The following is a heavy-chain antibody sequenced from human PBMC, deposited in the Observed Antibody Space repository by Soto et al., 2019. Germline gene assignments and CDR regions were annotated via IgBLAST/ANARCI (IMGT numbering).Heavy chain of an antibody. CDR3: ARGHSTDCSNGVCSFLYKQEMDV. D-gene: IGHD2-8*01. J-gene: IGHJ6*02. CDR1: GYSFTDYH. Sequence: SSVKVSCKASGYSFTDYHIHWVRQAPGQGLEWLGRINPKSGGTSTAQKFQGWVTMTRDRSISTVYMELTRLRSDDTAVYFCARGHSTDCSNGVCSFLYKQEMDVWG. V-gene: IGHV1-2*04. CDR2: INPKSGGT.